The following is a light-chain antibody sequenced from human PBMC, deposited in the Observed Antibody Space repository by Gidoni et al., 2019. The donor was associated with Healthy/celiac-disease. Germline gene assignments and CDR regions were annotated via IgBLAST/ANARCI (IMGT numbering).Light chain of an antibody. CDR1: QSISSY. CDR3: RQGYSTPPT. CDR2: AAS. V-gene: IGKV1-39*01. Sequence: DIQMTQSPSSLSASVGDRVTITCRASQSISSYLNWYQQKPGKAPKLLIYAASSLQSGVPSRFSGSGSGTDFTLTISSLQPEDFATYYCRQGYSTPPTFGQGTRVEIK. J-gene: IGKJ1*01.